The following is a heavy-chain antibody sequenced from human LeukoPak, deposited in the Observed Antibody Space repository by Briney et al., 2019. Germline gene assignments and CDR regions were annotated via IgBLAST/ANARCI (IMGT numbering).Heavy chain of an antibody. Sequence: GGSLRLSCAAPGFIFDSYAIHWVRQAPGKGLEWVSLISGDGGTTFYADSVRGRFIISIDNKIKSLSLQMSSLRSEDTALYYCARESETSGWYDYWGQGTLVTVSS. D-gene: IGHD6-19*01. CDR1: GFIFDSYA. V-gene: IGHV3-43*02. CDR3: ARESETSGWYDY. CDR2: ISGDGGTT. J-gene: IGHJ4*02.